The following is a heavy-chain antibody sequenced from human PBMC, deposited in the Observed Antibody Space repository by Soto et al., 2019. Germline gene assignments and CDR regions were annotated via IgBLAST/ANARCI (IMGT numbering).Heavy chain of an antibody. CDR3: ARGIVVVPAAIDYYYYYYGLDV. J-gene: IGHJ6*02. D-gene: IGHD2-2*01. CDR2: IIPIFGTA. V-gene: IGHV1-69*01. Sequence: QVQLVQSGAEVKKPGSSVKVSCKASGGTFSSYAISWVRQAPGQGLQWMGGIIPIFGTANYAQKFQGRVTITADESTSTAYMELSSLRSEDTAVYYCARGIVVVPAAIDYYYYYYGLDVWGQGTTVTVSS. CDR1: GGTFSSYA.